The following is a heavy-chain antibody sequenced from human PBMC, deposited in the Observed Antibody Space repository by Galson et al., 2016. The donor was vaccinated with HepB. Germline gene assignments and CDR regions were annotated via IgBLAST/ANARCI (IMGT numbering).Heavy chain of an antibody. CDR3: ARELHTTGFLVLDS. J-gene: IGHJ5*01. V-gene: IGHV3-13*01. CDR2: IDSAGDT. Sequence: SLRLSCAASGFIFSDYDMHWVRQVTGKSLEWVSAIDSAGDTFYPGSVKGRFTISKDNSKDTVYLQMDNLRADDTALYYCARELHTTGFLVLDSWGQGTRVTVSS. CDR1: GFIFSDYD. D-gene: IGHD6-19*01.